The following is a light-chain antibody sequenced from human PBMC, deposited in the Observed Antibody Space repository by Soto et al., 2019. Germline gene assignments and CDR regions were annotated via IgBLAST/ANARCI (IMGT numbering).Light chain of an antibody. Sequence: EVVMTQSPATLSVSPGEGATLSCRASQSVSRNLAWYQQKPGQVPRLLIYGASTRATGVPARFRGSGSGTEFTLTISILQSEDFAVYYCQHYHNWPYTFGQGTKLETK. J-gene: IGKJ2*01. CDR2: GAS. CDR1: QSVSRN. V-gene: IGKV3-15*01. CDR3: QHYHNWPYT.